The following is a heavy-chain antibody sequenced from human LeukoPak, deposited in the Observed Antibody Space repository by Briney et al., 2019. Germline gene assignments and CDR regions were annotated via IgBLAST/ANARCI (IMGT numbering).Heavy chain of an antibody. D-gene: IGHD5-18*01. CDR1: GGSFSGYY. V-gene: IGHV4-34*01. CDR3: ARVDADTAILDY. Sequence: PSETLSLTCAVYGGSFSGYYWNWIRQPPGKGLEWIGEINHSGSTNYNPSLKSRVTISVDTSKNQFSLKLSSVTAADTAVYYCARVDADTAILDYWGQGTLVTVSS. CDR2: INHSGST. J-gene: IGHJ4*02.